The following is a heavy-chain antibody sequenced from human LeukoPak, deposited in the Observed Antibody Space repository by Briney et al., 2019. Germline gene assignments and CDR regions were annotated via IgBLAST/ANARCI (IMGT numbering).Heavy chain of an antibody. V-gene: IGHV3-21*01. CDR2: ISSSSSYI. CDR3: ARDSSGYSYGLTFDAFDI. CDR1: GFTFSSYS. J-gene: IGHJ3*02. Sequence: GGSLRLSCAASGFTFSSYSMNWVRQAPGKGLEWVSSISSSSSYIYSADSVKGRFTISRDNAKNSLYLQMNSLRAEDTAVYYCARDSSGYSYGLTFDAFDIWGQGTMVTVSS. D-gene: IGHD5-18*01.